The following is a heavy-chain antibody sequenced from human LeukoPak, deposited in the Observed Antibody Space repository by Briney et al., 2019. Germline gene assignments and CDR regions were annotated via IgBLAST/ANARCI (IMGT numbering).Heavy chain of an antibody. CDR2: ISGNGGST. CDR1: GFTFSSYA. J-gene: IGHJ5*02. V-gene: IGHV3-23*01. Sequence: GGSLRLSCAASGFTFSSYAMSWVRQAPGKGLEWVSAISGNGGSTYYADSVKGRFTISRDNSKNTLYLQMNSLRAEDTAEDDCEKDPRRFGKLSWFDPWGQGTLVTVSS. D-gene: IGHD3-10*01. CDR3: EKDPRRFGKLSWFDP.